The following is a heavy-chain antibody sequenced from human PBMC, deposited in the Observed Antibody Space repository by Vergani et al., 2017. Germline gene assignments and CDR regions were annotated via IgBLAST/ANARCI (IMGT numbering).Heavy chain of an antibody. D-gene: IGHD1-1*01. J-gene: IGHJ2*01. CDR3: VRLPRGPWKLVH. CDR1: GFSLSRFW. Sequence: EVQLVESGGGLVQPGGSLRLSCAASGFSLSRFWMSWVRQAPEKGLEWVAHISADGSATSYVDSVKGRFTIARDNTKKSLSLQMSGLRVEDTAVYYCVRLPRGPWKLVHWCRGTLMVISS. V-gene: IGHV3-7*01. CDR2: ISADGSAT.